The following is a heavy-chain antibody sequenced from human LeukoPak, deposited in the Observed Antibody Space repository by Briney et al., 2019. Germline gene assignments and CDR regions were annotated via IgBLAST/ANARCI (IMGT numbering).Heavy chain of an antibody. D-gene: IGHD3-10*01. CDR1: GLIFSSYY. J-gene: IGHJ4*02. CDR2: ITTNGGST. V-gene: IGHV3-64D*09. Sequence: WRSLRLSCSVPGLIFSSYYMQWVRQAPGKALEYVSAITTNGGSTYYADSVKGRFTISRDNSRNTLYLQMSSLRGDDTAVYYCVKDLRGLHQVDRGMYFDYWGQGTLVTVSS. CDR3: VKDLRGLHQVDRGMYFDY.